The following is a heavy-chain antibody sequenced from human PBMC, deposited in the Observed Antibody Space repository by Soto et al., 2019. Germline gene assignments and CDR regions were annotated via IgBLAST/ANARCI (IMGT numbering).Heavy chain of an antibody. CDR3: ARRGGYYDY. D-gene: IGHD1-26*01. V-gene: IGHV1-2*06. CDR1: GYTFTGYY. J-gene: IGHJ4*02. Sequence: ASVKVSCKASGYTFTGYYIHWVRQAPGQGLEWMGRINPNNGDTTYAQKFQGRVTMTRDTSITTAYMELSSLISDDTAVYYCARRGGYYDYWGQGTMVTVYS. CDR2: INPNNGDT.